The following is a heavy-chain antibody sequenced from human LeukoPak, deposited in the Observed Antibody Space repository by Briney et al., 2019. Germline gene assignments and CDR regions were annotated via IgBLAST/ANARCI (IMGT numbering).Heavy chain of an antibody. Sequence: SETLSLTCSVSGGSISSHYWNWIRQPPGKGLEWIGYIYYSGSTTYNPSLKSRVTISVDTSENQFSLKLTSVTAADTAVYYCARHALLTGGALAYWGQGALVTVSS. CDR3: ARHALLTGGALAY. J-gene: IGHJ4*02. CDR2: IYYSGST. D-gene: IGHD7-27*01. CDR1: GGSISSHY. V-gene: IGHV4-59*08.